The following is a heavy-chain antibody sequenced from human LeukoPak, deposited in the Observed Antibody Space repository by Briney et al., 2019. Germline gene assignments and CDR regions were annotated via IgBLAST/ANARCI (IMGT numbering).Heavy chain of an antibody. CDR1: GFTFSSYS. CDR2: ISSSSSYI. CDR3: AGVKRPWIQLWLPLAY. J-gene: IGHJ4*02. Sequence: PGGSLRLSCAASGFTFSSYSMNWVRQAPGKGLEWVSSISSSSSYIYYADSVKGRFTISRDNAKNSLYLQMNSLRAEDTAVYYCAGVKRPWIQLWLPLAYWGQGTLVTVSS. D-gene: IGHD5-18*01. V-gene: IGHV3-21*01.